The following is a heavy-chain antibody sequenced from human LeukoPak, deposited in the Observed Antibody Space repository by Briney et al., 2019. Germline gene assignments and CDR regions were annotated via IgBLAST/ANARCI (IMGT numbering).Heavy chain of an antibody. CDR1: GGSISSTNYY. D-gene: IGHD6-13*01. CDR3: ARLRGIAAPFDP. CDR2: IYYSGST. J-gene: IGHJ5*02. V-gene: IGHV4-39*01. Sequence: PSETLSLTCTVSGGSISSTNYYWGWIRQPPGKGLEWIGSIYYSGSTYYNPSLKSRVTISVDTSKNQFSLKLSSVTAADTAVYYCARLRGIAAPFDPWGQGTLVTVSS.